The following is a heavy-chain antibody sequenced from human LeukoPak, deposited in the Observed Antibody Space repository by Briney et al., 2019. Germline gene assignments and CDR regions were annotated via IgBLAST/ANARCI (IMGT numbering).Heavy chain of an antibody. Sequence: GGSLRLSCAASGFTFSSYAMHWVRQAPGKGLEWVAVISYDGSNKYYADSVKGRFTISRDYSKNTLYLQMNSLRAEDTAVYYCARDKMGATFDYWGQGTLVTVSS. J-gene: IGHJ4*02. V-gene: IGHV3-30-3*01. D-gene: IGHD1-26*01. CDR1: GFTFSSYA. CDR2: ISYDGSNK. CDR3: ARDKMGATFDY.